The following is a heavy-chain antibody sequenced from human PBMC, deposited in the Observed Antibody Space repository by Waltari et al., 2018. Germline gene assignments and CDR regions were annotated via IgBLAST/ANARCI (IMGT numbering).Heavy chain of an antibody. D-gene: IGHD6-13*01. Sequence: QVHLQESGPGLVKPSQTLSLPCTASNHSISGGGYFWPWIRLPAGKGLGSTARLYLSRSTTNTHSLSSIVRRSVVTSTSRVSLRLHSVTAADTAVYYCARSAPLAAAGREYYYGMNVWGQGTTVRGSS. CDR2: LYLSRST. J-gene: IGHJ6*02. CDR3: ARSAPLAAAGREYYYGMNV. V-gene: IGHV4-61*02. CDR1: NHSISGGGYF.